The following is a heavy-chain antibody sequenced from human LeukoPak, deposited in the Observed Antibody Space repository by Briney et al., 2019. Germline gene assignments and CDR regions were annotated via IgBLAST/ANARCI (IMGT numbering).Heavy chain of an antibody. CDR2: ISGSGGST. V-gene: IGHV3-23*01. CDR3: AKVGTIFGVVIIWFYFDY. Sequence: PGGSLRLSCAASGFTFSSYAMSWVRQAAGKGLEWVSAISGSGGSTYYAGSVKGRFTISRDNSKNTLYLQMNSLRAEDTAVYYCAKVGTIFGVVIIWFYFDYWGQGTLVTVSS. J-gene: IGHJ4*02. CDR1: GFTFSSYA. D-gene: IGHD3-3*01.